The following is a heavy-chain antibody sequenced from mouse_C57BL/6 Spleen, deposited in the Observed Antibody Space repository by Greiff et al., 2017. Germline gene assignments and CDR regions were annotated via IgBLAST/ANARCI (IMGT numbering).Heavy chain of an antibody. CDR3: ARLSDGYYYAMDY. J-gene: IGHJ4*01. CDR1: GYAFSSSW. V-gene: IGHV1-82*01. D-gene: IGHD2-3*01. Sequence: VQLQQSGPELVKPGASVKISCKASGYAFSSSWMNWVKQRPGKGLEWIGRIYPGDGDTNYNGKFKGKATLTADKSSSTAYMQLSSLTSEDSAVYCCARLSDGYYYAMDYWGQGTSVTVSS. CDR2: IYPGDGDT.